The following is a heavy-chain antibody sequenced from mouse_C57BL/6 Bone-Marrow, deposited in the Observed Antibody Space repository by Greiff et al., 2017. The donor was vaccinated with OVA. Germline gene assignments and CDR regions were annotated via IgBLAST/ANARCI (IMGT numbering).Heavy chain of an antibody. D-gene: IGHD2-2*01. CDR2: ISSGGSYT. CDR1: GFTFSSYG. CDR3: ARHGLTGYFDY. V-gene: IGHV5-6*01. Sequence: EVMLVESGGDLVKPGGSLKLSCAASGFTFSSYGMSWVRQTPDKRLEWVATISSGGSYTYYPDSVKGRFTISRDNAKNTLYLQMSSLKSEDTAMYYCARHGLTGYFDYWGQGTTLTVSS. J-gene: IGHJ2*01.